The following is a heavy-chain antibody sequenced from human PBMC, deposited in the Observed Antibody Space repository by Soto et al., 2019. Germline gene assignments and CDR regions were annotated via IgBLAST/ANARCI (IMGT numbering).Heavy chain of an antibody. CDR3: AGGYGDYVFDY. Sequence: QVQLQESGPGLVKPSETLSLTCTVSGGSISSYYWGWIRQPPGKGLEWIGYIYYSGSTNYNPSLKSRVTISVDTSKNQFSLQRSSVTAADTAVNYCAGGYGDYVFDYWGQGTLVTVSS. V-gene: IGHV4-59*01. CDR1: GGSISSYY. J-gene: IGHJ4*02. D-gene: IGHD4-17*01. CDR2: IYYSGST.